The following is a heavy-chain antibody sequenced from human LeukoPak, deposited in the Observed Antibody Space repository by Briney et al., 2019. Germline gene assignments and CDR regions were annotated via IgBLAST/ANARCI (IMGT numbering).Heavy chain of an antibody. Sequence: GSLRLSCEASGFTFSSYAMSWVRQAPGKGLAWVSVISSSADGTYYADSVKGRFTISRDNSKNTLYLQMNNLRAEDTAVYYCAKPLEKYTYGGNFDYWGQGILVTVSS. CDR3: AKPLEKYTYGGNFDY. J-gene: IGHJ4*02. CDR1: GFTFSSYA. CDR2: ISSSADGT. D-gene: IGHD4-23*01. V-gene: IGHV3-23*01.